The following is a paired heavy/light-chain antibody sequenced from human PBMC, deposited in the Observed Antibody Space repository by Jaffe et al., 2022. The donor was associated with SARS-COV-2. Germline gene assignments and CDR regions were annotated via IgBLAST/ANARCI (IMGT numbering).Heavy chain of an antibody. CDR2: ISGSGGST. Sequence: EVQLLESGGGLVQPGGSLRLSCAASGFTFSSYAMSWVRQAPGKGLEWVSAISGSGGSTYYADSVKGRFTISRDNSKNTLYLQMNSLRAEDTAVYYCAKDNPEPGYDFSNYYYYGMDVWGQGTTVTVSS. CDR3: AKDNPEPGYDFSNYYYYGMDV. D-gene: IGHD3-3*01. CDR1: GFTFSSYA. J-gene: IGHJ6*02. V-gene: IGHV3-23*01.
Light chain of an antibody. J-gene: IGKJ2*01. V-gene: IGKV2-28*01. Sequence: DIVMTQSPLSLPVTPGEPASISCRSSQSLLHSNGYNYLDWYLQKPGQSPQLLIYLGSNRASGVPDRFSGSGSGTDFTLKISRVEAEDVGVYYCMQALQTPMYTFGQGTKLEIK. CDR3: MQALQTPMYT. CDR1: QSLLHSNGYNY. CDR2: LGS.